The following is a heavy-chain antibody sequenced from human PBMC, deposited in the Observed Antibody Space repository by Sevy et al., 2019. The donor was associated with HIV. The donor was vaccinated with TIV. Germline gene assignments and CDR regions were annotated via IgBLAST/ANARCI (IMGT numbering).Heavy chain of an antibody. V-gene: IGHV3-7*01. CDR3: ARASAAAASY. Sequence: GGSLRLSCAASGFTFSSYWMNWVRQAPGKGLEWVANIKQDGSEKYYVDSVKGRFTISRDNAKNSMHLQMNSLRAEDTAVYYCARASAAAASYWGQGTLVTVSS. D-gene: IGHD6-25*01. CDR1: GFTFSSYW. CDR2: IKQDGSEK. J-gene: IGHJ4*02.